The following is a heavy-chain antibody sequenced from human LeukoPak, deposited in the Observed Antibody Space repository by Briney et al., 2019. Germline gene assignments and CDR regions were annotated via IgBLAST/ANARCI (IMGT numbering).Heavy chain of an antibody. V-gene: IGHV3-53*01. CDR3: ARAPYSSGWDEYYFDY. D-gene: IGHD6-19*01. CDR2: IYSGGST. CDR1: GSAASGSTFSTFG. J-gene: IGHJ4*02. Sequence: GGSLRLSCAASGSAASGSTFSTFGMHWVRQAPGKGLEWVSVIYSGGSTYYADSVKGRFTISRDNSKNTLYLQMNSLRAEDTAVYYCARAPYSSGWDEYYFDYWGQGTLVTVSS.